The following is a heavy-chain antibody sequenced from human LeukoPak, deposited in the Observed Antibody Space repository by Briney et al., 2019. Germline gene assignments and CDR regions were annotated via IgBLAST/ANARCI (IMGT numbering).Heavy chain of an antibody. J-gene: IGHJ4*02. CDR1: GDSVSSTNW. V-gene: IGHV4-4*02. D-gene: IGHD6-6*01. Sequence: SETLSLTCAVSGDSVSSTNWWTWVRQTPGKGLEWIGEMYHNGNTHYNPSLKSRVTISVDTSKNQFSLKLSSVTAADTAVYYCARVRGIAARQYYFDYWGQGTLVTVSS. CDR2: MYHNGNT. CDR3: ARVRGIAARQYYFDY.